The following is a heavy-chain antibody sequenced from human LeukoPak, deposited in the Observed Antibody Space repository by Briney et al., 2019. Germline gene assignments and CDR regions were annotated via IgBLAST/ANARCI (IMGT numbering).Heavy chain of an antibody. CDR3: ARERGAVPAAIGWFDP. V-gene: IGHV1-18*01. CDR2: ISAYNGNT. J-gene: IGHJ5*02. CDR1: GYTFTSYG. Sequence: ASVKVSCKASGYTFTSYGISWVRQAPGQGLEWMGWISAYNGNTNYAQKLQGRVTMTTDTSTSTAYMELRSLRSDDTAVYYCARERGAVPAAIGWFDPWGQGTLVTVSS. D-gene: IGHD2-2*01.